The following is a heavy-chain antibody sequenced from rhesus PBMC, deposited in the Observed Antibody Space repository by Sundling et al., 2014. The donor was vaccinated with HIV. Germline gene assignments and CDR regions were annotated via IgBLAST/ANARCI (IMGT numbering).Heavy chain of an antibody. CDR2: SMVTMGTP. CDR3: AIIPKYYEDDGGYYDASQFDY. Sequence: QVQLQESGPRTGEAFGDPVPHLHCLWCLHQSLLVDLDPPAPRERGWSGLGRSMVTMGTPNYKSSLKSRVTISRDTSKNQLSLKLSSVTAADTAVYFCAIIPKYYEDDGGYYDASQFDYWGQGVLVIVSS. J-gene: IGHJ4*01. CDR1: CLHQSLL. D-gene: IGHD3-9*01. V-gene: IGHV4-80*01.